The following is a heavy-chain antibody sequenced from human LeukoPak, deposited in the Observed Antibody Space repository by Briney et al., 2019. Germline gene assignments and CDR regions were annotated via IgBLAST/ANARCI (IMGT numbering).Heavy chain of an antibody. CDR3: TTDRPVDTAMVVYYYGMDV. J-gene: IGHJ6*02. Sequence: PGGSLRLSCAASGFTFSNAWMSWVRQAPGKGLEWVGRIKGKTDGGTTDYAAPVKGRFTISRDDSKNTLYLQMNSLKTEDTAVYYCTTDRPVDTAMVVYYYGMDVWGQGTTVTVSS. CDR1: GFTFSNAW. V-gene: IGHV3-15*01. CDR2: IKGKTDGGTT. D-gene: IGHD5-18*01.